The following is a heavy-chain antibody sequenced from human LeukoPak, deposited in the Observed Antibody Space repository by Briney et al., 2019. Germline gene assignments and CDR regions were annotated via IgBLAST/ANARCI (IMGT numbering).Heavy chain of an antibody. V-gene: IGHV3-23*01. CDR3: AKPPAEYRSNRYTYFFDY. J-gene: IGHJ4*02. CDR1: GFTFSIYA. Sequence: PGGSLRLSCAASGFTFSIYAMGWVRQAPGKGLEWVSAISSSGGSTYYADSVKGRFTFSRDNSKNMLYLQMNSLRAEDTAIYYCAKPPAEYRSNRYTYFFDYWGQGSLVTVSS. D-gene: IGHD6-13*01. CDR2: ISSSGGST.